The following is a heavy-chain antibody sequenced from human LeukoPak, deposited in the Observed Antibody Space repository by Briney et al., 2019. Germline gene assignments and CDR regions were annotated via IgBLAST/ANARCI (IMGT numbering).Heavy chain of an antibody. CDR3: ARADGRLATDIDY. CDR2: ISYSGST. Sequence: SETLSLTCTVSGGSISRYYWSWIRQPPGKGLEWIGYISYSGSTNYNPSLKSRATISVDTSKNQLSLKLSSVAAADTAVYYCARADGRLATDIDYWGQGTLVTVSS. CDR1: GGSISRYY. V-gene: IGHV4-59*01. J-gene: IGHJ4*02. D-gene: IGHD5-12*01.